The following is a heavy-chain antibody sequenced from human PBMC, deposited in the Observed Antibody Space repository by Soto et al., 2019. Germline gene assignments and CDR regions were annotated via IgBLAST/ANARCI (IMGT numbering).Heavy chain of an antibody. CDR1: GGSISSGGYY. J-gene: IGHJ4*02. CDR2: IYYSGST. V-gene: IGHV4-31*03. D-gene: IGHD6-13*01. CDR3: ARRSIATTGTGNYFDY. Sequence: QVQLQESGPGLVKPSQTLSLTCTVSGGSISSGGYYWSWIRQHPGKGLEWIGYIYYSGSTYYKPSLKSRVTISLDTSKNQSSLKLSSVTAADTAVYYCARRSIATTGTGNYFDYWGQGTLVTVSS.